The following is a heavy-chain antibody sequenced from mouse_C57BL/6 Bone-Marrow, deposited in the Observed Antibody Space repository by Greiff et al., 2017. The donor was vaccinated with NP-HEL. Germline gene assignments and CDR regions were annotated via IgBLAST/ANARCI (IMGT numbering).Heavy chain of an antibody. J-gene: IGHJ1*03. Sequence: EVKVVESGGGLVQSGRSLRLSCATSGFTFSDFYMEWVRQAPGKGLEWIAASRNKANDYTTEYSESVKGRFIVSRDTSQSILYLQMNPLRAEDAAIYYCARDADYGSSYRYFDVWGTGTAVTVSS. CDR3: ARDADYGSSYRYFDV. V-gene: IGHV7-1*01. D-gene: IGHD1-1*01. CDR1: GFTFSDFY. CDR2: SRNKANDYTT.